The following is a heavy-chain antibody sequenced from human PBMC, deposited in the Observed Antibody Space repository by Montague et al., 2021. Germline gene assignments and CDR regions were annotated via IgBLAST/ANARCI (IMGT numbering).Heavy chain of an antibody. CDR2: VFYSGAT. V-gene: IGHV4-59*01. D-gene: IGHD3-22*01. Sequence: SETLSLTCSVSGDSISGWYWSWIRQPPGKGLEWIGSVFYSGATNYNPSLKSRVTMSAGTSKNQVSLKVNSVTAADTAVYYCARQGFYESGGFFIWGLGTLVTVSS. J-gene: IGHJ4*02. CDR1: GDSISGWY. CDR3: ARQGFYESGGFFI.